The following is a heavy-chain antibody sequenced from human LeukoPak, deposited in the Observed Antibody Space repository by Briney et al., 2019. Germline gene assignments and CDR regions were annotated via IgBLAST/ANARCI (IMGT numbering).Heavy chain of an antibody. CDR1: GGSFSGYY. CDR3: ARGRFDY. CDR2: INHSGST. V-gene: IGHV4-34*01. J-gene: IGHJ4*02. Sequence: PSETLSLTCAVYGGSFSGYYWSWIRQPPGKGLEWIGEINHSGSTNYNPSLKSRVTISVDTSKNQFSLKLSSVTAADTAVYYRARGRFDYWGQGTLVTVSS.